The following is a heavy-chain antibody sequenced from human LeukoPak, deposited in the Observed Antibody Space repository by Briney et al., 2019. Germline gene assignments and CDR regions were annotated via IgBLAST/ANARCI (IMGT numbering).Heavy chain of an antibody. J-gene: IGHJ4*02. CDR2: IKQDGSEK. CDR3: ARDQSYDSSGYSFDY. Sequence: GGSLRLSCAASGFTFSSYWMSWVRQAPGKGLEWVANIKQDGSEKYYVDSVKGRFTISRDNAKNSLYLQMNSLRAEDTAVYYCARDQSYDSSGYSFDYWGQGTLVTVSS. D-gene: IGHD3-22*01. V-gene: IGHV3-7*01. CDR1: GFTFSSYW.